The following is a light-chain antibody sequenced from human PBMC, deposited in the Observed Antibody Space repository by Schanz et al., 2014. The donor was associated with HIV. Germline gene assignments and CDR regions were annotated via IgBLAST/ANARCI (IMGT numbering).Light chain of an antibody. CDR3: QQYGTSLIT. CDR2: DAS. Sequence: EIVMTQSPATLSVSPGERATLSCRASQSVSSNLAWYQQRPGQAPRLLIYDASSRATGIPDRFSGSGSGTDFTLTIIRLEPEDFAVYYCQQYGTSLITFGQGTRLEIK. CDR1: QSVSSN. V-gene: IGKV3-20*01. J-gene: IGKJ5*01.